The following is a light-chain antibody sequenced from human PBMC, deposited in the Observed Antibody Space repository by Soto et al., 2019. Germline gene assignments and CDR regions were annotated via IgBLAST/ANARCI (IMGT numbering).Light chain of an antibody. CDR3: HQRKSWPRT. Sequence: EIVLTQSPATLSLSPGERGTLSCMACQRVSSYLAWYQQKPGPPPRLLFYDASNSATRIPPRFSASASGTNFPLPFGAVQPEDFPLYSCHQRKSWPRTFGQGTKVDIK. CDR1: QRVSSY. CDR2: DAS. V-gene: IGKV3-11*01. J-gene: IGKJ1*01.